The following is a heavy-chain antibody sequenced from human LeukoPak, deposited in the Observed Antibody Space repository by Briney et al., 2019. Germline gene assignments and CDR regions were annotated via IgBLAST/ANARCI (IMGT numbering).Heavy chain of an antibody. D-gene: IGHD3-22*01. Sequence: SQTLSLTCTVSGGSLSSCGYYWSWIRQHPGQGLEWIGYIYYSGSTYYNPSLKSRVTISVDTSKNQFSLKLSSVTAADTAVYYCARDVHYYDSSEGFDPWGQGTLVTVSS. CDR3: ARDVHYYDSSEGFDP. CDR2: IYYSGST. J-gene: IGHJ5*02. CDR1: GGSLSSCGYY. V-gene: IGHV4-31*03.